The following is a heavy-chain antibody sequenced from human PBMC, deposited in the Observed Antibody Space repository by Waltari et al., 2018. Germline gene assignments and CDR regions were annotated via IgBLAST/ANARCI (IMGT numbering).Heavy chain of an antibody. Sequence: EVQMVQSGAEVKKPGDTVKISCKASGYTFIEYYMHWVQQAPGTGLEWMGLVYPEAVKALYADQFQGRVTIPADRSTDTAYMELTRLRSEDAAVYFCARTTTFKSLDYWGQGTLVTVS. J-gene: IGHJ4*02. CDR2: VYPEAVKA. CDR3: ARTTTFKSLDY. D-gene: IGHD1-1*01. CDR1: GYTFIEYY. V-gene: IGHV1-69-2*01.